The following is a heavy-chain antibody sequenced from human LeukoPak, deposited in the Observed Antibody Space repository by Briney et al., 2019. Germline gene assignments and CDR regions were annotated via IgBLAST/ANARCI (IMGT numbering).Heavy chain of an antibody. V-gene: IGHV4-34*01. Sequence: SETLSLTCAVYGGSFSGYYWSWIRQPPGKGLEWIGEINHSGSTNYNPSLKSRVTISVDTSKNQFSLKLSSVTAADTAVYYCARGMTTVTYTPDAFDIWGQGTMVTVSS. CDR1: GGSFSGYY. CDR3: ARGMTTVTYTPDAFDI. CDR2: INHSGST. D-gene: IGHD4-17*01. J-gene: IGHJ3*02.